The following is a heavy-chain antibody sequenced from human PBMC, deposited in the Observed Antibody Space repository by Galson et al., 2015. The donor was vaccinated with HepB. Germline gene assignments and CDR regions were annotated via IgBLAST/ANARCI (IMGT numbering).Heavy chain of an antibody. CDR2: ISGSGGST. Sequence: SLRLSCAASGFTFSSYAMSWVRQAPGKGLEWVSAISGSGGSTYYADSVKGRFTISRDNSKNTLYLQMNSLRAEDTAVYYCAKDGGLRYFDWLSYYFDYWGQGTLVTVSS. V-gene: IGHV3-23*01. CDR3: AKDGGLRYFDWLSYYFDY. D-gene: IGHD3-9*01. CDR1: GFTFSSYA. J-gene: IGHJ4*02.